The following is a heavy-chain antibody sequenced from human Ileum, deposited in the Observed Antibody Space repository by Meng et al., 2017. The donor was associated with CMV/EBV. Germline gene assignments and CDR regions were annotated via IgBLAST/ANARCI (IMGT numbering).Heavy chain of an antibody. CDR1: GFTFSDYY. Sequence: SCAASGFTFSDYYMSWIRQAPGKGLEWVSYISSSGSTIYYADSVKGRFTISRDNAKNSLYLQMNSLRAEDTAVYYCARYVILTGYLGWFDPWGQGTLVTVSS. CDR3: ARYVILTGYLGWFDP. V-gene: IGHV3-11*04. D-gene: IGHD3-9*01. CDR2: ISSSGSTI. J-gene: IGHJ5*02.